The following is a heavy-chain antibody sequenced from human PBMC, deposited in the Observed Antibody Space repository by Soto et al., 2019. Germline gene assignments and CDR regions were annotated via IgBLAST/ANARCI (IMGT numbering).Heavy chain of an antibody. V-gene: IGHV1-18*01. CDR2: ISAYNGNT. CDR3: ARDKWDGSGSYYGY. Sequence: QVQLVQSGAEVKKPGASVKVSCKASGYTFTSFGFSWVRQDPGQGLEWMGWISAYNGNTNYAQKLQGRVSMTTDTSTSTAYMELSSLRSDDTAGYYCARDKWDGSGSYYGYWGKGTLVTVSS. J-gene: IGHJ4*02. CDR1: GYTFTSFG. D-gene: IGHD3-10*01.